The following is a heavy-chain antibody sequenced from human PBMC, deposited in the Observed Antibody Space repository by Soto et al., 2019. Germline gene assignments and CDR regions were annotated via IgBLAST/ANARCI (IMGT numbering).Heavy chain of an antibody. J-gene: IGHJ4*02. CDR2: ISYDGGDK. V-gene: IGHV3-30*03. Sequence: PGGSLRLSCAASGFTFSSYGMHWVRQAPGKGLEWVADISYDGGDKYYADSVKGRFTISRDNSKNTLYLQMNSLRAEDTSVYYCAREDSLAVVAPGYWGQGILVTVSS. D-gene: IGHD3-22*01. CDR3: AREDSLAVVAPGY. CDR1: GFTFSSYG.